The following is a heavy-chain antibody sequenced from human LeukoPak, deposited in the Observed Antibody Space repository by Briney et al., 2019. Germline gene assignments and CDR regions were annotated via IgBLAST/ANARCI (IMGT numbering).Heavy chain of an antibody. V-gene: IGHV3-23*01. J-gene: IGHJ3*02. CDR2: VSGSGDRM. Sequence: GGSLRLSCAASGFSSSSYALNWVRQAPGKGLEWVATVSGSGDRMYHADSVKGRFTISRDNSKNTIYLQMNSLRAEDTAVYYCARGGAPFAFDIWGQGTMVTVSS. CDR1: GFSSSSYA. CDR3: ARGGAPFAFDI.